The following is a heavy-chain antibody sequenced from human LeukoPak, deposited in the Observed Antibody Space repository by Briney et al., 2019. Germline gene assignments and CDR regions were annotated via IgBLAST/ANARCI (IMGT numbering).Heavy chain of an antibody. D-gene: IGHD6-19*01. CDR3: ARGAVAGDGQS. V-gene: IGHV3-48*03. CDR1: GFTFSSYE. CDR2: ISSSGSTI. Sequence: PGGSLRLSCAASGFTFSSYEMNWVRQAPGKGLEWVSYISSSGSTIYYADSVKGRFTISRDSAKNSLYLQMNSLRAEDTAVYYCARGAVAGDGQSWGQGTLVTVSS. J-gene: IGHJ5*02.